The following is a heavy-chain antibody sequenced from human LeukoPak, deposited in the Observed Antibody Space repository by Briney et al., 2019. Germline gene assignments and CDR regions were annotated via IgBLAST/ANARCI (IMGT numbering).Heavy chain of an antibody. CDR1: GFTFNRHG. CDR2: ISEDGGNK. Sequence: GRSLRLSCAASGFTFNRHGMRSVRQAPGKGLEWVAVISEDGGNKYYADSVKGRFTISRDNSKNTLSLQMNSLRAEDTAVYYCATSSRTHLAAPDSSETRPTQSYYYYGMDVWGQGTTVTVSS. D-gene: IGHD6-13*01. V-gene: IGHV3-30*03. J-gene: IGHJ6*02. CDR3: ATSSRTHLAAPDSSETRPTQSYYYYGMDV.